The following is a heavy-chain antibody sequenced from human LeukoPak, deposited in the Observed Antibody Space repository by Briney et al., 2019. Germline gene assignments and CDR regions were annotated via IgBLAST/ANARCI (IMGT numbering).Heavy chain of an antibody. CDR1: GYTFTDYY. Sequence: ASVKVSCKASGYTFTDYYIHWVRQAPGQGFEWMGWINPNSGGTNYAPKFQGRFAMTRDTSITTAYMELSSLESDDTSVYYCARDVRYYYDSSGPIWFDPWGQGTVVTVSS. J-gene: IGHJ5*02. D-gene: IGHD3-22*01. V-gene: IGHV1-2*02. CDR3: ARDVRYYYDSSGPIWFDP. CDR2: INPNSGGT.